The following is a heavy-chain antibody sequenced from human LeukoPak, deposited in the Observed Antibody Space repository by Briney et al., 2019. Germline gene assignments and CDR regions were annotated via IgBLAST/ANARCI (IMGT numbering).Heavy chain of an antibody. CDR1: SDSTNSDFHY. J-gene: IGHJ6*03. Sequence: SETLSLTCTVSSDSTNSDFHYWTWIRQPAGKGLEWIGRISSSGSTTYNPSLMSRATITLDTSKNSFSLKVTSVTAADTAVYFCAGETKDIYSPGWGLYDTYYYIDAWGTGTTVNVAS. D-gene: IGHD5/OR15-5a*01. V-gene: IGHV4-61*02. CDR3: AGETKDIYSPGWGLYDTYYYIDA. CDR2: ISSSGST.